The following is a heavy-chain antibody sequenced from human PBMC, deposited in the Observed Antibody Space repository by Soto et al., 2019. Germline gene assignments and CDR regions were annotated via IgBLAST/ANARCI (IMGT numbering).Heavy chain of an antibody. CDR2: IYHSGST. CDR3: ARSPDSSGYYPRWYYYGMDV. J-gene: IGHJ6*01. V-gene: IGHV4-4*02. CDR1: GGAISSSNW. Sequence: QVQLQESGPGLVKPSGTLSLTCAVSGGAISSSNWWSWVRQPPGKGLEWIGEIYHSGSTNYNTSRKSRDTISVNKSKNQFSLKLSSVTAAYTAVYYCARSPDSSGYYPRWYYYGMDVWGQGKTVTVSS. D-gene: IGHD3-22*01.